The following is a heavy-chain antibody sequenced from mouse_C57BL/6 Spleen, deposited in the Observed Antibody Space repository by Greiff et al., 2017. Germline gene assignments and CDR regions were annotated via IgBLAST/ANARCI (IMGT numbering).Heavy chain of an antibody. D-gene: IGHD6-1*01. J-gene: IGHJ2*01. CDR3: AANVDLYYLDY. Sequence: QVQLQQSGAELVRPGASVKMSCKASGYTFTSYTMHWVKQRPGQGLEWIGYINPSNGYTKYNKKFKDKATMTADKSSSTAYMQLSSLTSEDSAVYYCAANVDLYYLDYWGQGTTLTVSS. CDR2: INPSNGYT. V-gene: IGHV1-4*01. CDR1: GYTFTSYT.